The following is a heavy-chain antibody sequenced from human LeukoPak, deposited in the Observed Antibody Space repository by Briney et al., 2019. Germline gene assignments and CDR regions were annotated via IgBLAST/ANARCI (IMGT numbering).Heavy chain of an antibody. CDR1: GFTFSSYG. CDR3: AKGGFGELLYAWYFDY. J-gene: IGHJ4*02. Sequence: TGGSLRLSCAASGFTFSSYGMSWVRQAPGKGLEWVSAISGSGGSTYYADSVRGRFTISRDNSKNTLYLQMNSLRAEDTVVYYCAKGGFGELLYAWYFDYWGQGTLVTVSS. D-gene: IGHD3-10*01. V-gene: IGHV3-23*01. CDR2: ISGSGGST.